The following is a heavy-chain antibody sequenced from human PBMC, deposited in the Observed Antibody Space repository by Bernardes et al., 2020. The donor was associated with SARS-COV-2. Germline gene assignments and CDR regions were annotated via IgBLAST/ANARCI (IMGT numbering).Heavy chain of an antibody. CDR2: FVVGSGNT. CDR1: GFTFTSSA. CDR3: AWGSRSWYYFDY. J-gene: IGHJ4*02. D-gene: IGHD6-13*01. V-gene: IGHV1-58*01. Sequence: SVKVSCKASGFTFTSSAVQWVRQARGQRLEWIGWFVVGSGNTNYAQKFQERVTITRDMSTSTAYIELSSLRSEDTAMYYCAWGSRSWYYFDYWGQGTLVTVSS.